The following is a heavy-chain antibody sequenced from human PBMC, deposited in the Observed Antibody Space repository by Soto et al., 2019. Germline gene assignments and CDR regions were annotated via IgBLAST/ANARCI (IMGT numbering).Heavy chain of an antibody. J-gene: IGHJ6*02. D-gene: IGHD1-1*01. V-gene: IGHV3-48*03. CDR3: ARVGGTTVTTHYYYGMDV. CDR2: ISSSGSTI. Sequence: PGGSLRLSCAASGFTFSSYEMNWVRQAPGKGLEWVSYISSSGSTIYYADSVKGRFTISRDNAKNSLYLQMNSLRAEDTAVYYCARVGGTTVTTHYYYGMDVWGQGTMVTVYS. CDR1: GFTFSSYE.